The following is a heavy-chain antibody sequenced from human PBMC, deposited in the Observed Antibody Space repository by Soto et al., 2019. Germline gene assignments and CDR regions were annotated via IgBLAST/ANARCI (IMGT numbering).Heavy chain of an antibody. J-gene: IGHJ3*02. D-gene: IGHD4-17*01. V-gene: IGHV3-21*01. CDR2: ISSSSSYI. Sequence: GGSLRLSCAASGFTFSSYSMNWVRQAPGKGLEWVSSISSSSSYIYYADSVKGRFTISRDNAKNSLYLQMNSLRAEDTAVYYCARGGFGDYHAFDIWGQGTMVTVSS. CDR3: ARGGFGDYHAFDI. CDR1: GFTFSSYS.